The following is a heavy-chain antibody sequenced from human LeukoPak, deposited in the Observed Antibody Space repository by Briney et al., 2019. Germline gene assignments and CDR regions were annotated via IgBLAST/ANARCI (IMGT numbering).Heavy chain of an antibody. CDR1: GFTFSSYA. CDR2: IGGSGGST. J-gene: IGHJ1*01. CDR3: AKDEYDSSGYYSTGYFQH. Sequence: PGGSLRLSCAASGFTFSSYAMSWVRQAPGKGLEWVSAIGGSGGSTYYADSVKGRFTISRDNSKNTLYLQMNSLRAEDTAVYYCAKDEYDSSGYYSTGYFQHWGQGTLVTVSS. D-gene: IGHD3-22*01. V-gene: IGHV3-23*01.